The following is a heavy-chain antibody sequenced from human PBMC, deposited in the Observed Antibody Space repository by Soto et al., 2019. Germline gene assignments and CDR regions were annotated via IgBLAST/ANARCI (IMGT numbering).Heavy chain of an antibody. CDR2: IYYSGSS. Sequence: PSEALSLTCNVSGGSISSTDYYWSWIRQPTGKGLEWIGYIYYSGSSYYNPALKSRITISVDTSKNQFSRKLDSVTAADTAVYYCARFTGDGENWFDPWGQGTLVTVSS. D-gene: IGHD4-17*01. J-gene: IGHJ5*01. CDR1: GGSISSTDYY. V-gene: IGHV4-30-4*01. CDR3: ARFTGDGENWFDP.